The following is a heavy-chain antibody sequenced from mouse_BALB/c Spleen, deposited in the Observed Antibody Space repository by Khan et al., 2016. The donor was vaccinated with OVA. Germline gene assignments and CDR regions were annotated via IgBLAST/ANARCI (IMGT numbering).Heavy chain of an antibody. D-gene: IGHD1-1*01. Sequence: EVKLLESGPELVKPGASVKMSCKASGYTFTNYIIPWVNQKPGQGLEWIGYINPYNDGPKYNEKFKGKATLTSDKSSSTAYMELSGLTSEDSAVYSCARDYGSSFWFAYWGQGTLVTASA. CDR1: GYTFTNYI. CDR2: INPYNDGP. V-gene: IGHV1S136*01. CDR3: ARDYGSSFWFAY. J-gene: IGHJ3*01.